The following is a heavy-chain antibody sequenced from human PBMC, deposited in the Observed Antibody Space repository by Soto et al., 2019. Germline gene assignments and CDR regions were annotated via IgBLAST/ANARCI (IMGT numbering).Heavy chain of an antibody. CDR1: GDSVSSNSAT. CDR2: TYCRSKWCS. J-gene: IGHJ4*02. V-gene: IGHV6-1*01. Sequence: SQTLSLTCVISGDSVSSNSATWNLMMQSPSRGLEWLGRTYCRSKWCSDYAVSVKSRVSIHPDTFKNQFSLQLNSVTPEDTAVYYCTKLQRRWLNSDYWGQGTLVTVSS. CDR3: TKLQRRWLNSDY. D-gene: IGHD5-12*01.